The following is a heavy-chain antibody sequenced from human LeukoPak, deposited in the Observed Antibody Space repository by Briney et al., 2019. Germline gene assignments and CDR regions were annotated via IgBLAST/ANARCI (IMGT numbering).Heavy chain of an antibody. CDR2: IYSGGST. Sequence: GGSLRLSCAASGFTVSSNYMSWVRQAPGKGLEWVSVIYSGGSTYYADSVKGRFTIYRDNSKNTLYLQMNSLRAEDTAVYYCARERGGYYFDYWGQGTLVTVSS. V-gene: IGHV3-53*01. CDR3: ARERGGYYFDY. CDR1: GFTVSSNY. J-gene: IGHJ4*02. D-gene: IGHD2-15*01.